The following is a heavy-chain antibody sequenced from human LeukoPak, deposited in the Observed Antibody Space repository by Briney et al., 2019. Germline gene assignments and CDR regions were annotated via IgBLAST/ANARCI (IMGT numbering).Heavy chain of an antibody. J-gene: IGHJ4*02. V-gene: IGHV3-73*01. Sequence: GGSLKLSCAASGFTFSGSAMHCVRQAAGKRLEWLGRIRSKADSYTTAYAASVKGRCIVSRDDSKNTAYLQMNSLKTEDTAVYYCRAAADLNDYWGQGTLVTVSS. CDR1: GFTFSGSA. CDR2: IRSKADSYTT. CDR3: RAAADLNDY. D-gene: IGHD6-13*01.